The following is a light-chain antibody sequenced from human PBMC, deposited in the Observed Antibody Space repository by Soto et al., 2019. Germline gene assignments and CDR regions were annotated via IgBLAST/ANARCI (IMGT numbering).Light chain of an antibody. CDR2: GAS. CDR1: QSISNY. V-gene: IGKV1-39*01. CDR3: HQTYSAPLT. J-gene: IGKJ4*01. Sequence: DIQMTQSPFSLPASVGDRVNITCRASQSISNYLNWYQQKPGRAPSLLIHGASSLQGGVPSRFSGSGSGTDFTLTIRSLQPSDFTTYYCHQTYSAPLTFGGGTKVEI.